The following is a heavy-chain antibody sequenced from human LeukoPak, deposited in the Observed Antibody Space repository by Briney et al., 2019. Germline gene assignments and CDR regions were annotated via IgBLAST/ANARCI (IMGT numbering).Heavy chain of an antibody. Sequence: SETLSLTCTVSGGSISSGGYYWSWIRQPPGKGLEWIGYIYHSGSTYYNPSLKSRVTISVDRSKNQFSLKLSSVTAADTAVYYCAREDPELGTYYYYYYMDVWGKGTTVTVSS. V-gene: IGHV4-30-2*01. CDR1: GGSISSGGYY. D-gene: IGHD7-27*01. J-gene: IGHJ6*03. CDR3: AREDPELGTYYYYYYMDV. CDR2: IYHSGST.